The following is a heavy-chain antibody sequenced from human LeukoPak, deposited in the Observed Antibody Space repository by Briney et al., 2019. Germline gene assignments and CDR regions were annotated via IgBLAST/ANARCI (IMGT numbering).Heavy chain of an antibody. Sequence: SETLSLTCAVYGGSFSGYYWSWIRQPPGKGLEWIGEINHSGSTNYNPSLKSRVTISVDTSKNQFSLKLSSVTAADTAVYYCARHRYDYVWGSYRYSYYFDYWGQGTLVTVSS. D-gene: IGHD3-16*02. V-gene: IGHV4-34*09. CDR1: GGSFSGYY. CDR3: ARHRYDYVWGSYRYSYYFDY. CDR2: INHSGST. J-gene: IGHJ4*02.